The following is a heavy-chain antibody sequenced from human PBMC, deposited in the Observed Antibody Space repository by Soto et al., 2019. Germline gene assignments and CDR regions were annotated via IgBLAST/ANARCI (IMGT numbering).Heavy chain of an antibody. D-gene: IGHD1-26*01. CDR1: GYTFTGYY. V-gene: IGHV1-2*02. CDR3: GRGRSGQIVVFY. J-gene: IGHJ4*02. CDR2: IGPESGAT. Sequence: GASVKVSCKASGYTFTGYYIHWVRQAPEQGPEWMGEIGPESGATRYAQKFQGRVTMTMDTSITTVYMELNNLRPDDTAIYYCGRGRSGQIVVFYWGQGTPVTVSS.